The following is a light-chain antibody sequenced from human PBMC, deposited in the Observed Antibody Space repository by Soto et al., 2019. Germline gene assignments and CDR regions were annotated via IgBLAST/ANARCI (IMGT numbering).Light chain of an antibody. V-gene: IGKV3-15*01. J-gene: IGKJ3*01. Sequence: EIVMTQYPATLAVSPGERATLSCRARQSISSNLAWYQQKPGQAPRLLIYGASTRSTGIPARFTGSGSGTEFTLSISSLQSEDFAVYYCQKYHNWLRTFGPGTKVDIK. CDR2: GAS. CDR1: QSISSN. CDR3: QKYHNWLRT.